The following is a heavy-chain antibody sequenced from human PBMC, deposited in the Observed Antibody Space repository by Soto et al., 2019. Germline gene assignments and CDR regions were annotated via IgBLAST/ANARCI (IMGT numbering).Heavy chain of an antibody. Sequence: EVQLEESGGALVQPGRSLRLSCAASGFTFDDYAMHWVRQVLGKGLEWVSSISWNSGNIGYADSVKGRFTTSRDNAKNSLYLQMNCLRPEDTALYYCVRSKGGYSYGSPFDYWGQGTLVPVTS. CDR3: VRSKGGYSYGSPFDY. D-gene: IGHD5-18*01. CDR2: ISWNSGNI. J-gene: IGHJ4*02. V-gene: IGHV3-9*01. CDR1: GFTFDDYA.